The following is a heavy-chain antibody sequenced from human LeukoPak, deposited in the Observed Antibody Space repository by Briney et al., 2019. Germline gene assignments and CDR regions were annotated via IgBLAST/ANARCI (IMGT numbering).Heavy chain of an antibody. CDR3: ARENRITMVRGNWFDP. CDR2: IYYSGST. J-gene: IGHJ5*02. D-gene: IGHD3-10*01. V-gene: IGHV4-59*01. Sequence: PSDTLSLTCTVSGGSISSYYWSWIRQPPGKGLEWIGYIYYSGSTNYNPSLKSRVTISVDTSKNQFSLKLSSVTAADTAVYYCARENRITMVRGNWFDPWGQGTLVTVSS. CDR1: GGSISSYY.